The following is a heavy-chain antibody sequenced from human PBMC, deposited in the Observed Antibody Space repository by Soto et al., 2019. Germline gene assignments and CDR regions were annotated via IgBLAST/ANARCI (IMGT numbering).Heavy chain of an antibody. Sequence: EVQLLESGGGLVQPGGSLRLSCAASGFTFSSYAMSWVRQAPGKGLEWVSAISGSGGSTYYADSVKGRFTISGDNSKNTLYLQMNSLRAEDTAVYYCAKLGRWSGYFDYWGQGTLVTVSS. CDR3: AKLGRWSGYFDY. D-gene: IGHD3-3*01. J-gene: IGHJ4*02. CDR1: GFTFSSYA. CDR2: ISGSGGST. V-gene: IGHV3-23*01.